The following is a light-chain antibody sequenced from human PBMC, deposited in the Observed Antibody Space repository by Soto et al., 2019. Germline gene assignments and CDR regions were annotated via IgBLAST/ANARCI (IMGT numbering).Light chain of an antibody. Sequence: EIVLTQSPGTLSLSPWEESTLSCRASPSVSSSYLAWYQQTPGQAPRLLIYGASNRATGIPDRFSGSGSGTDFTLTITRLEPEDFAMYYCQRYDSFRTFGQGTKVDVK. CDR3: QRYDSFRT. V-gene: IGKV3-20*01. CDR2: GAS. CDR1: PSVSSSY. J-gene: IGKJ1*01.